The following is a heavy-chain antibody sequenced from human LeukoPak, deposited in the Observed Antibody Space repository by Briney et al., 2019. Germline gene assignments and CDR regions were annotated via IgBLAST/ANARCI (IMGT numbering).Heavy chain of an antibody. CDR3: ARGRSGSYPPGIY. J-gene: IGHJ4*02. CDR1: GFTFSSYD. CDR2: MWDDKSNK. Sequence: PGGSLRLSCAASGFTFSSYDMHWVRQAPGKGLEWVAVMWDDKSNKYYAASVKGRFTISRDSSKNTLYLQMNNLGAEDTAMYYCARGRSGSYPPGIYWGQGTLVTVSS. V-gene: IGHV3-33*01. D-gene: IGHD1-26*01.